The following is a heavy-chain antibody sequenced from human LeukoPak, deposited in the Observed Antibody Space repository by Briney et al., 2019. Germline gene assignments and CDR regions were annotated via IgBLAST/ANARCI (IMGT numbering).Heavy chain of an antibody. Sequence: PAGSLRLSCAASGFTFSGSPMHWVRQPSATGMELAGRIRSKATSYAPAYPESVKGRFATSKHASKNTAYLQMNSLKTEDTAAYYCTSEGQYYYYYIDVWGKGTTVTVSS. J-gene: IGHJ6*03. CDR1: GFTFSGSP. V-gene: IGHV3-73*01. CDR2: IRSKATSYAP. CDR3: TSEGQYYYYYIDV.